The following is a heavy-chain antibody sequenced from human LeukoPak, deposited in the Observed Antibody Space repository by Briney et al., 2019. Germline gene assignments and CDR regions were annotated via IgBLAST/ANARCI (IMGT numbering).Heavy chain of an antibody. D-gene: IGHD5-18*01. Sequence: ASVKVSCKASGYTFTGYYMHWVRRAPRQGLEWMGWINPNSGGTNYAQKFQGRVTMTRDTSINTAYMELSRLRSDDTAVYYCARVEDVDTDPGGWGQGTLVTVSS. CDR3: ARVEDVDTDPGG. J-gene: IGHJ4*02. CDR1: GYTFTGYY. CDR2: INPNSGGT. V-gene: IGHV1-2*02.